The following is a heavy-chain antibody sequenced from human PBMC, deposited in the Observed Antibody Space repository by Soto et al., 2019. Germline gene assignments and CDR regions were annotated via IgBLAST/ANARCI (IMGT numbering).Heavy chain of an antibody. CDR1: GCSICSYY. J-gene: IGHJ6*03. Sequence: SETPSITCTVCGCSICSYYWSWIRQQPGKGLEWIGYIYYSGSTNYNPSLKSRVTISVDTSKNQFSLKLSSVTAADTAVYYCARGNRYYDILTGSPHYYYYYMDVWGKGTTVTVSS. D-gene: IGHD3-9*01. V-gene: IGHV4-59*01. CDR2: IYYSGST. CDR3: ARGNRYYDILTGSPHYYYYYMDV.